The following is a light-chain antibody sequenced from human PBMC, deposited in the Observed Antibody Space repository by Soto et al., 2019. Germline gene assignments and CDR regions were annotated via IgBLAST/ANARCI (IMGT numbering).Light chain of an antibody. J-gene: IGKJ4*01. CDR1: QSISSW. V-gene: IGKV1-5*03. CDR3: QHYDCNSGLT. CDR2: TAS. Sequence: DIQMTQSPSTLSASVGDRVTITCRASQSISSWLAWYQQRPGKAPNLLIHTASTLKSGVPSRFIGSESGTEFTLTISSLQPDDFAAYHCQHYDCNSGLTFGGGTKVEI.